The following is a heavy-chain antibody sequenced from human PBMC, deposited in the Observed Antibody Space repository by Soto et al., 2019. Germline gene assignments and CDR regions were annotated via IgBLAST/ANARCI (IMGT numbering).Heavy chain of an antibody. CDR1: GYTLTELS. CDR2: FDPEDGET. Sequence: ASVKVSCKVSGYTLTELSMHWVRQAPGKGLEWMGGFDPEDGETIYAQEFQGRVTMTEDTSTDTAYMELSSLRSEDTAVYYCAIDRDTTFLRFAFDIWGQGTMVTVSS. V-gene: IGHV1-24*01. J-gene: IGHJ3*02. CDR3: AIDRDTTFLRFAFDI. D-gene: IGHD5-18*01.